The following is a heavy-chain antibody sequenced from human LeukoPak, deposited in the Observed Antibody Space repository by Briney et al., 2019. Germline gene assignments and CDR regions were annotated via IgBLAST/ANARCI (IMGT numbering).Heavy chain of an antibody. Sequence: PGGSLRLSCAASGFPLYTFLVHCVRHAPGEGLVWVSRIDSWGSDTLYAPPVKSRFNISRDNAKITVYPEMHCLRGDHTCVYYGAGVGNRYGFEIWGQGTMVPVPS. D-gene: IGHD1-26*01. CDR1: GFPLYTFL. J-gene: IGHJ3*02. CDR3: AGVGNRYGFEI. V-gene: IGHV3-74*01. CDR2: IDSWGSDT.